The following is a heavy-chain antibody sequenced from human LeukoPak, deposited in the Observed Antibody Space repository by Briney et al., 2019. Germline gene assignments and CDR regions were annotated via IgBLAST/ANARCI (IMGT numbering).Heavy chain of an antibody. Sequence: ESGGSLSLSCAASGRTFSSYEMNWVRQAPGKGLEWVSYISSSGSTIYCADSVGGGFTISRDNAKNSLYLQMNSLRAEDTAVYYCARQYYYDSSGYYDAYFQHWGQGTLVTVSS. J-gene: IGHJ1*01. CDR3: ARQYYYDSSGYYDAYFQH. D-gene: IGHD3-22*01. CDR2: ISSSGSTI. CDR1: GRTFSSYE. V-gene: IGHV3-48*03.